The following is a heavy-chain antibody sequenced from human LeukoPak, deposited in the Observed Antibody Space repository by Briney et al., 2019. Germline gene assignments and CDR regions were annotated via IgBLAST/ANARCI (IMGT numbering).Heavy chain of an antibody. CDR1: GFTFSSYA. Sequence: GGSLGLSCAASGFTFSSYAMHWVRQAPGKGLEWVAVISYDGSNKYYADSVKGRFTISRDNSKNTLYLQMNSLRAEDTAVYYCARAPPDYGDPYFDYWGQGTLVTVSS. CDR2: ISYDGSNK. CDR3: ARAPPDYGDPYFDY. D-gene: IGHD4-17*01. V-gene: IGHV3-30*04. J-gene: IGHJ4*02.